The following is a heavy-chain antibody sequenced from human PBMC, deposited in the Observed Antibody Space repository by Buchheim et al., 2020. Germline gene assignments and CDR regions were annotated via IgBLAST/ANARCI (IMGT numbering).Heavy chain of an antibody. Sequence: EVQLLESGGGLVQPGGSLRLSCAASGFTFSNYYMAWVRQAPGKGLEWVSTINGGGGGTSSADSVKGRFTISRDNSKTTLYLQMNSLRAEDSAVYYCAKRRIDYYGMDVWGQGTT. D-gene: IGHD2-15*01. CDR2: INGGGGGT. V-gene: IGHV3-23*01. CDR3: AKRRIDYYGMDV. CDR1: GFTFSNYY. J-gene: IGHJ6*02.